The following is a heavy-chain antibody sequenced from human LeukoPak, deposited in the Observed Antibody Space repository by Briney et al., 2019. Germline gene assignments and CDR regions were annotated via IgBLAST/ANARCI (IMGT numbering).Heavy chain of an antibody. Sequence: GGSLRLSCAASGFTFSSYSMNWVRQAPGKGLEWVSYISSSSSTIYYADSVKGRFTISRDNAKNSLYLQMNSLRAEDTAVYYCARDLRLFDYWGQGTLVTVSS. CDR3: ARDLRLFDY. J-gene: IGHJ4*02. CDR2: ISSSSSTI. V-gene: IGHV3-48*01. CDR1: GFTFSSYS. D-gene: IGHD3-3*01.